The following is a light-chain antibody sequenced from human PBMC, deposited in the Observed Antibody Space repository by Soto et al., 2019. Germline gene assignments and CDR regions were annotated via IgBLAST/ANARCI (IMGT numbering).Light chain of an antibody. Sequence: HSALTQPPSASGTPGQRVTISCSGSSSNIGSNYVYWYQQLPGTAPKLLIYRNNQRPSGVPDRFSGSKSGTSASLAISGLRSEDEADYYCAAWDDSLSVLFGTGTKVTVL. V-gene: IGLV1-47*01. CDR3: AAWDDSLSVL. J-gene: IGLJ1*01. CDR1: SSNIGSNY. CDR2: RNN.